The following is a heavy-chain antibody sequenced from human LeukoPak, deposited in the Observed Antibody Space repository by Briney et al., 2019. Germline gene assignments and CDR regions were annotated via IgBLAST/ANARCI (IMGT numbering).Heavy chain of an antibody. Sequence: SETLSLTCTVSGGSISSYYWSWIRQPPGKGLEWIGYIYYSGSTNYNPSLKSRVTISVDTSKNQFSLKLSSVTAADTAVSYCARAVGDYGDYYFDYWGQGTLVTVSS. J-gene: IGHJ4*02. CDR2: IYYSGST. CDR1: GGSISSYY. D-gene: IGHD4-17*01. CDR3: ARAVGDYGDYYFDY. V-gene: IGHV4-59*01.